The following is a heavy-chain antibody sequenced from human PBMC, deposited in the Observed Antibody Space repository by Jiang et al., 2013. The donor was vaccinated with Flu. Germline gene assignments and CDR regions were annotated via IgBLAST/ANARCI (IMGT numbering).Heavy chain of an antibody. J-gene: IGHJ3*02. D-gene: IGHD4-17*01. CDR2: INPNSGGT. CDR1: GYTFTGYY. V-gene: IGHV1-2*02. Sequence: KASGYTFTGYYMHWVRQAPGQGLEWMGWINPNSGGTNYAQKFQGRVTMTRDTSISTAYMELSRLRSDDTAVYYCARDFTTVYAFDIWGQGTMVTVSS. CDR3: ARDFTTVYAFDI.